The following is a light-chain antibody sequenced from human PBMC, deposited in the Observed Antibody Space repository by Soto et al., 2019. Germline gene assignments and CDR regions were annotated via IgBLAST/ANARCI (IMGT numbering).Light chain of an antibody. V-gene: IGLV1-47*01. CDR1: RSSIGYNS. CDR3: AAWDDSLSGWV. J-gene: IGLJ3*02. CDR2: MNN. Sequence: QSVLTQPPSASGTPGQRVTISCSGSRSSIGYNSVFWYQHLPGTAPKLLIFMNNQRPSGVPDRFSGSKSGTSASLAISGLRSEDEADYYCAAWDDSLSGWVFGGGTKLTVL.